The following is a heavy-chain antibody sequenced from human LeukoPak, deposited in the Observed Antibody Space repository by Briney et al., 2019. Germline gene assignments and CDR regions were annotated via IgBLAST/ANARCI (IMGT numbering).Heavy chain of an antibody. CDR3: ARVGPGATIPSYYFDY. V-gene: IGHV1-18*01. Sequence: GASVKVSCKASGYTFTSYGISWVRQAPGQGLEWMGWISAYNGNTNYAQKLQGRVTMTTDTSTSTAYMELRSLRSDDTAVYYCARVGPGATIPSYYFDYWGQGTLVTVSS. D-gene: IGHD5-12*01. CDR2: ISAYNGNT. CDR1: GYTFTSYG. J-gene: IGHJ4*02.